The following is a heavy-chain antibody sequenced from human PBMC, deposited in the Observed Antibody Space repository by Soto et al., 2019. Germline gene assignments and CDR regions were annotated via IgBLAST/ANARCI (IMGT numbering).Heavy chain of an antibody. CDR3: ARLYYYDSSGHRGDFDY. D-gene: IGHD3-22*01. Sequence: SETLSLTCTVSGGSISSGDYYWSWIRQPPGKGLEWIGYIYYSGSTYYNPSLKSRVTISVDTSKNQFSLKLSSVTAADTAVYYCARLYYYDSSGHRGDFDYWGQGTLVTSPQ. CDR2: IYYSGST. V-gene: IGHV4-30-4*01. CDR1: GGSISSGDYY. J-gene: IGHJ4*02.